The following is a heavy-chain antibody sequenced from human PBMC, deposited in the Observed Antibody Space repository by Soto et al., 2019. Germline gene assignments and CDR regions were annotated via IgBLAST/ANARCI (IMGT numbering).Heavy chain of an antibody. CDR2: ISYDGSNK. CDR3: AKAHHYGDYGRYFDY. CDR1: GFTFSTYG. Sequence: GGSLRLSCAASGFTFSTYGMHWVRQAPGKGLEWVAVISYDGSNKYYADSVKGRFTISRDNSKNTLYLQMNSLRAEDTAVYYCAKAHHYGDYGRYFDYWGQGTLVTVSS. V-gene: IGHV3-30*18. J-gene: IGHJ4*02. D-gene: IGHD4-17*01.